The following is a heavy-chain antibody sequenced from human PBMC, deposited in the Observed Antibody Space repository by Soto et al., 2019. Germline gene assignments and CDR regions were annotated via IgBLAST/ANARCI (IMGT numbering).Heavy chain of an antibody. CDR2: IKYDGSEK. CDR3: ASSPHKNSRPDY. CDR1: GFTFSSYW. V-gene: IGHV3-7*03. D-gene: IGHD3-22*01. Sequence: GGFLRLSCAASGFTFSSYWMSWVRQAPGRGLEWMANIKYDGSEKYYVDSVKGRLTISRDNAKNSLYLQMNSLRAKHTAVYYGASSPHKNSRPDYWGQGTLVTVSS. J-gene: IGHJ4*02.